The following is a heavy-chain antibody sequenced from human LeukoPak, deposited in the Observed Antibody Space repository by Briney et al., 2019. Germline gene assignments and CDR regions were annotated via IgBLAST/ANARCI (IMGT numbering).Heavy chain of an antibody. D-gene: IGHD6-13*01. CDR3: AKVEAAAGRRYFDY. Sequence: QPGGSLRLSFAASGFTFSSYAMNWVRQAPGKGLEWVSAMTGSGDITYYADSVKGRFTFSRDNSRNTLYLQMNILRAEDTAIYYCAKVEAAAGRRYFDYWGQGTLVTVSS. CDR1: GFTFSSYA. V-gene: IGHV3-23*01. CDR2: MTGSGDIT. J-gene: IGHJ4*02.